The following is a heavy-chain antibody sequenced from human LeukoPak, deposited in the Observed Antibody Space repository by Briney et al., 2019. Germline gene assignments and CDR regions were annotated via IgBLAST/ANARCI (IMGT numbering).Heavy chain of an antibody. CDR3: TTDGGIGPRPIFDY. CDR2: IKSKSDGGTT. Sequence: GGSLRLSCAASGFTFSSYSMSWVRQTPGKGLEWIGRIKSKSDGGTTDYAAPVKGRFTISRDDPKNTMYLQMNSLKTEDTAVYYCTTDGGIGPRPIFDYWGQGSLVTVSS. V-gene: IGHV3-15*01. CDR1: GFTFSSYS. D-gene: IGHD6-6*01. J-gene: IGHJ4*02.